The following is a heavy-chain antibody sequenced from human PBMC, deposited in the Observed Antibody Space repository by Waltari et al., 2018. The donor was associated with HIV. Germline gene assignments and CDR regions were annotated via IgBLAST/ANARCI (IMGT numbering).Heavy chain of an antibody. CDR3: ARHAPDSSGHSFYYFDY. CDR1: GGSISSSSHH. V-gene: IGHV4-39*01. D-gene: IGHD3-22*01. Sequence: QLQLQESGPGLVKPSETLSLTSPVPGGSISSSSHHWGWIRPPPGKGLEWIGSIYYSGSTYYNPSLKSRVTISVDTSKNQFSLKLSSVTAADTAVYYCARHAPDSSGHSFYYFDYWGQGTLVTVSS. J-gene: IGHJ4*02. CDR2: IYYSGST.